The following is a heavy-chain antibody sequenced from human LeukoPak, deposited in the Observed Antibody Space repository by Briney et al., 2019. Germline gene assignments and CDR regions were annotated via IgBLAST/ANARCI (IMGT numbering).Heavy chain of an antibody. CDR2: FDPEDGEA. V-gene: IGHV1-24*01. CDR1: GYTLTELS. Sequence: GASVKVSCKVSGYTLTELSMHWVRQAPGKGLEWMGGFDPEDGEAIYAQKFQGRVTMTEDTSTDTAYMELSSLRSEDTAVYYCARERILTGYYKGLYYFFGMDVWGQGTTVTVSS. J-gene: IGHJ6*02. D-gene: IGHD3-9*01. CDR3: ARERILTGYYKGLYYFFGMDV.